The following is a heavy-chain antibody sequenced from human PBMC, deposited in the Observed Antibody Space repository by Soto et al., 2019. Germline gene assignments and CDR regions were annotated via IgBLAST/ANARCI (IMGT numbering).Heavy chain of an antibody. V-gene: IGHV3-23*01. CDR3: AKGSASSRPYFFDY. J-gene: IGHJ4*02. CDR2: ITDSGRNT. D-gene: IGHD6-13*01. Sequence: GGSLRLSCAASGFTFRSYAMSWVRQAPGKGLDWVSAITDSGRNTYHADSVKGRFTISRDNAKNTLYLQMSSLRAEETAVYYCAKGSASSRPYFFDYWGQGALVTVSS. CDR1: GFTFRSYA.